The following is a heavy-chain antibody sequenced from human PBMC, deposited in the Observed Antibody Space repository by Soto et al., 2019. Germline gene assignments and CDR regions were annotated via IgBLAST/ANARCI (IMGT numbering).Heavy chain of an antibody. CDR1: GFTFSSYA. V-gene: IGHV3-30*18. Sequence: QVQLVESGGGVVQPGRSLRLSCAASGFTFSSYAMHWVRKAPGKGLEWVAVISYDGSNKYYADSVKGRFTISRDNSKNTLYLQMNSLRAEDTAVYYCAKSTTVLPFDYWGQGTLVTVSS. J-gene: IGHJ4*02. CDR2: ISYDGSNK. D-gene: IGHD4-17*01. CDR3: AKSTTVLPFDY.